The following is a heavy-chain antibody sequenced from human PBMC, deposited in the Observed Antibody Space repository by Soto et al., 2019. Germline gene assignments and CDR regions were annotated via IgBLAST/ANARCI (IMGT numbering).Heavy chain of an antibody. Sequence: EVQLVESGGGLVKPGGSVRLSCAASGFTFSNAWMSWVRQAPGKGLEWIGRIKSKTDGGTTDYAAPVKGRFTISRDDSKNTRELQKNSLKTEDTAVYYWTTDPFYCSGGSCYGYWGQGTLVTVSS. CDR1: GFTFSNAW. J-gene: IGHJ4*02. V-gene: IGHV3-15*01. CDR3: TTDPFYCSGGSCYGY. CDR2: IKSKTDGGTT. D-gene: IGHD2-15*01.